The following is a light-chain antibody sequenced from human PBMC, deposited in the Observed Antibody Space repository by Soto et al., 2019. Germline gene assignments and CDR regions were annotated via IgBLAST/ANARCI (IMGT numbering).Light chain of an antibody. CDR3: QHYKNRPLT. CDR1: QSVSSD. V-gene: IGKV3-15*01. J-gene: IGKJ4*01. Sequence: EIVMTQSPATLSVSPGESATLSCRASQSVSSDLAWYQHKPGQAPRLLIYGASSRATGIPVRFSGSGSGTEFTLTISSLQSEDVAVYYCQHYKNRPLTFGGGTKV. CDR2: GAS.